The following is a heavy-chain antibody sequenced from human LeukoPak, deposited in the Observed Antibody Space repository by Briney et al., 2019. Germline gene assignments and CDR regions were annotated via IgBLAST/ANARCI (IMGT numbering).Heavy chain of an antibody. CDR2: IRPEGTTT. CDR3: AKDLDWILFDY. CDR1: GFTFSTYW. D-gene: IGHD3-9*01. J-gene: IGHJ4*02. V-gene: IGHV3-74*03. Sequence: GGSLRLSCAASGFTFSTYWMHWVRQAPGKGLVWVARIRPEGTTTAYADSVKGRFTISRDNAKNTLFLQMNSLSAEDTAVYYCAKDLDWILFDYWGQGTLVTVSS.